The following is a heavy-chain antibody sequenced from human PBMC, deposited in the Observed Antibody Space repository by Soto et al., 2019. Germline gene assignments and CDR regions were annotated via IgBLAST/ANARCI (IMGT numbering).Heavy chain of an antibody. CDR1: GGSITSSGSA. CDR2: IDYSGNI. J-gene: IGHJ4*02. D-gene: IGHD1-1*01. V-gene: IGHV4-39*01. Sequence: SETLSLTCNASGGSITSSGSAWGWIRQSPGKGLEWIGTIDYSGNIYYIPSLKSRITISVDTSKNQISLKLSSVTAAVTFVYYCARHIHNQGFEYYFDSWGQGTLVTVSS. CDR3: ARHIHNQGFEYYFDS.